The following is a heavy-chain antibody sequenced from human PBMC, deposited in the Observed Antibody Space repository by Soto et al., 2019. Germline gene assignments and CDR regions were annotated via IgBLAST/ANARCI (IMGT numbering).Heavy chain of an antibody. Sequence: ASVKVSCKASGGTFSSYTISWVRQAPGQGLEWMGRIIPILGIANYAQKFQGRVTITADKSTSTAYMELSSLRSEDTAVYYCARSIAVAGSWFDPWGQGTLVTVSS. CDR2: IIPILGIA. CDR3: ARSIAVAGSWFDP. CDR1: GGTFSSYT. D-gene: IGHD6-19*01. J-gene: IGHJ5*02. V-gene: IGHV1-69*02.